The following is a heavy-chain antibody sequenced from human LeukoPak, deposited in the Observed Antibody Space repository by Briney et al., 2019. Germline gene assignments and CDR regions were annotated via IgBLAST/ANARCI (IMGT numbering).Heavy chain of an antibody. Sequence: PSETLSLTCAVYIDSFTNYYWNWIRQTPGKGLEWIGEVNDSGGTNINPSLRSRVTISVDTSKNQFSLKLSSVTAADTAVYYCARRRVAAAGNWFDPWGQGTLVTVSS. D-gene: IGHD6-13*01. CDR2: VNDSGGT. J-gene: IGHJ5*02. CDR3: ARRRVAAAGNWFDP. V-gene: IGHV4-34*01. CDR1: IDSFTNYY.